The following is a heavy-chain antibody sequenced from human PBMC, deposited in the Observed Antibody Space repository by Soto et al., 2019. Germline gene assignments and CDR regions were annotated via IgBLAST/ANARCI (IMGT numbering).Heavy chain of an antibody. D-gene: IGHD2-21*02. J-gene: IGHJ4*02. Sequence: QVQLVQSGAEVKKPGASVKVSCKASGYTFTSYAMHWVRHAPGQRLEGMGWINAGNGNTKYSQKFQGRVTITRDTSASTAYMELSSLRSEDTAVYYCARSIVVVTAADYWGQGTLVTVSS. CDR3: ARSIVVVTAADY. CDR1: GYTFTSYA. V-gene: IGHV1-3*01. CDR2: INAGNGNT.